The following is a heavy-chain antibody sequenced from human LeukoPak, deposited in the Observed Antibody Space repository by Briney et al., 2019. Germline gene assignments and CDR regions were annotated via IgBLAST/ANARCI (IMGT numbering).Heavy chain of an antibody. CDR2: IFYSGST. CDR1: GGSISAYY. V-gene: IGHV4-39*01. D-gene: IGHD4-17*01. CDR3: ARQMNTVTADY. Sequence: PSETLSLTCTLSGGSISAYYWSWIRQPPGKGLEWIGSIFYSGSTYYNPSLNSRVTISIDTSKNQFSLRLSSVTAADTAVYYCARQMNTVTADYWGQGTLVTVSS. J-gene: IGHJ4*02.